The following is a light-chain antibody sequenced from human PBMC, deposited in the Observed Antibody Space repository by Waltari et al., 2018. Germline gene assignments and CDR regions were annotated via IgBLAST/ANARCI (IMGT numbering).Light chain of an antibody. J-gene: IGLJ2*01. CDR3: QAWDSSTAEV. Sequence: SYELTQPPSVSVSPGQTASITCSGANLGDKYACWYQQKPGQSPVLVIYQDSKRPSGIPERFSGSNSGNTATLTISGTQAMDEADYYCQAWDSSTAEVFGGGTKLTVL. CDR1: NLGDKY. V-gene: IGLV3-1*01. CDR2: QDS.